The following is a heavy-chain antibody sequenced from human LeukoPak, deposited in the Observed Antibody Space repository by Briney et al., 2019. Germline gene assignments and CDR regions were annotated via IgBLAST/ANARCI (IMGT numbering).Heavy chain of an antibody. V-gene: IGHV4-59*01. CDR2: IYYSGRT. J-gene: IGHJ6*02. Sequence: SETLSLTCTVSGGSISDYYWNWMRQPPGKGLEWIGYIYYSGRTNYNPSLKSRVSISVDTSKNQFSLKLSSVTAADTAVYYCARDPHVGYYGMDVWGQGTTVTVSS. CDR3: ARDPHVGYYGMDV. CDR1: GGSISDYY.